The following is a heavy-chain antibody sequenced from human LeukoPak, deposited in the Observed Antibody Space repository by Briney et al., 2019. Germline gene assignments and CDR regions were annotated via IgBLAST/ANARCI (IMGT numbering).Heavy chain of an antibody. D-gene: IGHD3-22*01. J-gene: IGHJ4*02. CDR3: VIGIIVDGAFDY. V-gene: IGHV3-64D*09. Sequence: PGGSLRLSCSASGFTFSNYAMHWVRQAPGKGVEYVSAISVSGGSTYYADSVKGRFTISRDNSKNTLYLQMSSLRAEDTAVYYCVIGIIVDGAFDYWGQGTLVTVSS. CDR2: ISVSGGST. CDR1: GFTFSNYA.